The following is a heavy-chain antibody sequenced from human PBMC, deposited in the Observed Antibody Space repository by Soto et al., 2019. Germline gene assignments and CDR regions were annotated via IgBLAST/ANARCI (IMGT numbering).Heavy chain of an antibody. CDR2: ISGSGGSP. D-gene: IGHD2-2*01. CDR1: GFTFSTYT. Sequence: EVQLLESGGALVQPGGSLRLSCVASGFTFSTYTMSWVRQAPGNGLEWVSVISGSGGSPSYADSVQGRFSIYRDNSKNTLYLQMNSLRGDDTAMYYCAKARCSTTDCYVPDYWGRGTLVTVSS. J-gene: IGHJ4*02. V-gene: IGHV3-23*01. CDR3: AKARCSTTDCYVPDY.